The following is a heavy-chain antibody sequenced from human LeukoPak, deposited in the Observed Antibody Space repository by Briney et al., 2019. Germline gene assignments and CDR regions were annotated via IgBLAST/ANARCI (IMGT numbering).Heavy chain of an antibody. J-gene: IGHJ4*02. CDR2: ISGSGGST. D-gene: IGHD6-19*01. Sequence: GGSLRLSCAASGFTFSSYAMSWVRQAPGRGLEWVSAISGSGGSTYYADSVKGRFTISRDNSKNTLYLQMNSLRAEDTAVYYCAKDPRARYSSGWYYFDYWGQGTLVTVSS. V-gene: IGHV3-23*01. CDR1: GFTFSSYA. CDR3: AKDPRARYSSGWYYFDY.